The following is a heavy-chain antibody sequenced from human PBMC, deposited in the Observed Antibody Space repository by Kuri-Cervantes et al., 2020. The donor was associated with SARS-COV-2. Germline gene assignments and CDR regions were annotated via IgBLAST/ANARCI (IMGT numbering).Heavy chain of an antibody. CDR1: AFSFSDYY. Sequence: GGSLRLSCAASAFSFSDYYMSWIRQAPGKGLEWVSYISSTGSTIYYADSVKGRFTISRDNAKNSLYLQMNSLRAEDTAVYYCTTDLTIFGVVIIDMDVWGKGTTVTVSS. CDR3: TTDLTIFGVVIIDMDV. J-gene: IGHJ6*03. D-gene: IGHD3-3*01. V-gene: IGHV3-11*04. CDR2: ISSTGSTI.